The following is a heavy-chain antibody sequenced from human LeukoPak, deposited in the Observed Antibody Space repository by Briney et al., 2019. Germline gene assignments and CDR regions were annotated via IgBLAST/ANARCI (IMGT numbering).Heavy chain of an antibody. CDR3: AKDRASGSGSYSYRGFDY. CDR2: ISNSGGTT. V-gene: IGHV3-23*01. CDR1: GFTFRNYA. Sequence: GGSLRLSCATSGFTFRNYAMSWVRQAPGKGLEWVSCISNSGGTTYHADSVKGRFAISRDTSKNTLYLQMNSLRAEDTAVYYCAKDRASGSGSYSYRGFDYWGQGTLVTVSS. J-gene: IGHJ4*02. D-gene: IGHD6-19*01.